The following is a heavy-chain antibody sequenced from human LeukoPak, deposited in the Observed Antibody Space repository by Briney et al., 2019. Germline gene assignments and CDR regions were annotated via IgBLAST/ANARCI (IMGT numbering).Heavy chain of an antibody. Sequence: GGSLRLSCAASGFTFSSYAMSWVRQAPGKGLEWVSAISGSGGSTYYADSVKGRFTISRDNSKNTLYLQMYSLRAEDTAVYYCARDDWNYGKYTFDIWGLGTMVTVAS. CDR2: ISGSGGST. J-gene: IGHJ3*02. V-gene: IGHV3-23*01. CDR3: ARDDWNYGKYTFDI. D-gene: IGHD1-7*01. CDR1: GFTFSSYA.